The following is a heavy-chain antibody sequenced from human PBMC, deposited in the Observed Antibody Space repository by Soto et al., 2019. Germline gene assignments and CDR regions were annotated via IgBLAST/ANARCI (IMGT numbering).Heavy chain of an antibody. CDR3: AHRRDGTYALDY. CDR2: IYWDGDK. D-gene: IGHD1-26*01. V-gene: IGHV2-5*02. J-gene: IGHJ4*02. Sequence: QITLKESGPTLVKPTQTLTLTCTFSGFSLSSNGVGVGWIRQPPGKALEWLALIYWDGDKRYSPSLKSRLTLTKDTSKNNVVLTMTNMDPVDTATYYCAHRRDGTYALDYWGQGTLVTVAS. CDR1: GFSLSSNGVG.